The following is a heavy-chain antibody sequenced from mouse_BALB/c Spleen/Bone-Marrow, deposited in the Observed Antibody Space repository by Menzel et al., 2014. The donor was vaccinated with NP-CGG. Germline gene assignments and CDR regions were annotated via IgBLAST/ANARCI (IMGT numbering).Heavy chain of an antibody. Sequence: EVKLQESGAELVKPGASVKLSCTASGFNIKDTYMHWAKQRPEQGLEWIGRIDPANGNTKYDPKFQGKATITADTSSNTAYLQLSSLTSEDTAVYYCARYGNYCYAMDYWGQGTSVTVSS. D-gene: IGHD2-1*01. V-gene: IGHV14-3*02. CDR3: ARYGNYCYAMDY. CDR2: IDPANGNT. CDR1: GFNIKDTY. J-gene: IGHJ4*01.